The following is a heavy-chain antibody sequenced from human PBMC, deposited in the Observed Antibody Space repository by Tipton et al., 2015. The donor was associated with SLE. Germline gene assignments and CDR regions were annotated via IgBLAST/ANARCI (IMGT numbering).Heavy chain of an antibody. V-gene: IGHV3-7*01. J-gene: IGHJ5*02. CDR3: ATSGYCGDDCFFDGFDP. CDR1: GITFSSYW. CDR2: IEPDGSET. Sequence: SLRLSCAASGITFSSYWMTWVRQAPGKGLEGVANIEPDGSETYYVDSVRGRFTISRDNAENLMYLQMNSLRVEDTAVYYCATSGYCGDDCFFDGFDPWGQGTLVTVSS. D-gene: IGHD2-21*01.